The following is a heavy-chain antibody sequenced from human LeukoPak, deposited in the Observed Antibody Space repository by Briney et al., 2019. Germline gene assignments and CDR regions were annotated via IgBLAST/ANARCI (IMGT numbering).Heavy chain of an antibody. D-gene: IGHD3-22*01. V-gene: IGHV1-8*03. Sequence: GASVRVSCKASGYTFTSYDINWVRQATGQGLEWMGWMNPNSGNTGYAQKFQGRVTITRNTSISTAYMELSSLRSEDTAVYYCARGGGDSSGYEFDYWGQGTLVTVSS. CDR1: GYTFTSYD. J-gene: IGHJ4*02. CDR3: ARGGGDSSGYEFDY. CDR2: MNPNSGNT.